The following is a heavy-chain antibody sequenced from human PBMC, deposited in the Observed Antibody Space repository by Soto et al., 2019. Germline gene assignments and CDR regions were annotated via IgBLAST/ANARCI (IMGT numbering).Heavy chain of an antibody. V-gene: IGHV3-11*01. J-gene: IGHJ6*03. CDR2: ISSSGSTI. CDR1: GFTFSDYY. CDR3: ARAPRDYGDYSGYYYYYYMDV. Sequence: GVSLRLSCAASGFTFSDYYMSWIRQAPGKGLEWVSYISSSGSTIYYADSVKGRFTISRDNAKNSLYLQMNSLRAEDTAVYYCARAPRDYGDYSGYYYYYYMDVWGKGTTVTVSS. D-gene: IGHD4-17*01.